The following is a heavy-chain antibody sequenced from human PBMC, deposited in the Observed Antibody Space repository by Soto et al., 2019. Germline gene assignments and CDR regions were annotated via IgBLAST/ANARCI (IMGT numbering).Heavy chain of an antibody. CDR3: VKDKWYNNTWYLDY. CDR2: MSPGGNSQ. CDR1: GFNFNIHA. J-gene: IGHJ4*02. V-gene: IGHV3-30-3*01. D-gene: IGHD6-13*01. Sequence: QVQLMESGGGVVQSGGSLRLSCAAPGFNFNIHALHWIRQASGEGLEWVAVMSPGGNSQYYADSVKGRFTISRDTSKSTLYLQMTSLRPEDTALYYCVKDKWYNNTWYLDYWGQGTLVTVSS.